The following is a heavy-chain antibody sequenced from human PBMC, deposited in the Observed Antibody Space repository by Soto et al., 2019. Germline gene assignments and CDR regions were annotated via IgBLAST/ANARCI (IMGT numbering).Heavy chain of an antibody. Sequence: QITLKESGPTLVKPTQTLTLTCTFSGFSLSTNGVGVGWIRQPPGTALEWLALIYWDDDKRYSPSPKNRLTNTKDTSKNQVVLTMTNMDPVDTATYYCAHRLLRLPTDDYMDVWGKGTTVTVSS. CDR1: GFSLSTNGVG. CDR3: AHRLLRLPTDDYMDV. D-gene: IGHD4-4*01. CDR2: IYWDDDK. V-gene: IGHV2-5*02. J-gene: IGHJ6*03.